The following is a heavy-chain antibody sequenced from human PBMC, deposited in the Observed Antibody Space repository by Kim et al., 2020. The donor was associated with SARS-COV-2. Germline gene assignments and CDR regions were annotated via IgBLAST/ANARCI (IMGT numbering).Heavy chain of an antibody. CDR3: ARVYDSSGYYHIK. D-gene: IGHD3-22*01. CDR1: GGTFSSYA. CDR2: IIPIFGTA. J-gene: IGHJ4*02. V-gene: IGHV1-69*13. Sequence: SVKVSCKASGGTFSSYAISWVRQAPGQGLEWMGGIIPIFGTANYAQKFQGRVTITADESTSTAYMELSRLRAEDTAVYYCARVYDSSGYYHIKWRQGTLVTVSS.